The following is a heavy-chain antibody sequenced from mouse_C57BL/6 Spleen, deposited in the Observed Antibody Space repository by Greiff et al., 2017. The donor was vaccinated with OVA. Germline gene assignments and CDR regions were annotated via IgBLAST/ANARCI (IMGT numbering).Heavy chain of an antibody. Sequence: VQLQQSGAELVRPGASVKLSCKASGYTFTDYYINWVKQRPGQGLEWIARIYPGSGNTYYNEKFKGKATLTAEKSSSTAYMQLSSLTSEDSAVYFCAREGNSYYFDYWGQGTTLTVSS. D-gene: IGHD2-1*01. J-gene: IGHJ2*01. V-gene: IGHV1-76*01. CDR3: AREGNSYYFDY. CDR2: IYPGSGNT. CDR1: GYTFTDYY.